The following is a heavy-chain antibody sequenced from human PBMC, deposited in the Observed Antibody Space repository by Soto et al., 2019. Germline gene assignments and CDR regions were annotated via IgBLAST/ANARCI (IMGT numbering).Heavy chain of an antibody. CDR1: GGSISSSSYY. Sequence: SETLSLTCTVSGGSISSSSYYWGWIRQPPGKGLEWIGSIYYSGSTYYNPSLKRRVTISVDTSKNQFSLKLSSVTAADTAVYYCASCSGWLGPNWFDPWGQGTLVTVSS. J-gene: IGHJ5*02. D-gene: IGHD6-19*01. CDR3: ASCSGWLGPNWFDP. CDR2: IYYSGST. V-gene: IGHV4-39*01.